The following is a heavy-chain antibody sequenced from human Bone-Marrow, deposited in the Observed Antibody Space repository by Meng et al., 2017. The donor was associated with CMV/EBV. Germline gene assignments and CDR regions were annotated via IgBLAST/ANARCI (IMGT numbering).Heavy chain of an antibody. J-gene: IGHJ4*02. CDR1: GFTFSDHY. Sequence: VQLVESGGGLVQAGGSLRLSCAASGFTFSDHYMDWVRQAPGKRLEWVGRTRNKANSYTTEYAASVKGRFTISRDDSKNSLYLQMNSLKTEDTAVYYCARVGRWTGSRDYWGQGTLVTVSS. CDR2: TRNKANSYTT. D-gene: IGHD3/OR15-3a*01. CDR3: ARVGRWTGSRDY. V-gene: IGHV3-72*01.